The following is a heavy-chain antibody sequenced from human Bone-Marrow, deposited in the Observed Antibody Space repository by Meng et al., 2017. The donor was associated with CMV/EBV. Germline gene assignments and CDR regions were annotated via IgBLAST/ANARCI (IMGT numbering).Heavy chain of an antibody. CDR1: GFTFSSYA. D-gene: IGHD6-13*01. CDR3: AREGGPIAAAGTFHY. V-gene: IGHV3-30-3*01. CDR2: ISYDGSNK. Sequence: GGSLRLSCAASGFTFSSYAMHWVRQAPGKGLEWVAVISYDGSNKYYADSVKGRFTISRDNSKNTLYLQMNSLRAEDTAVYYCAREGGPIAAAGTFHYWGKGTMVTVSS. J-gene: IGHJ4*02.